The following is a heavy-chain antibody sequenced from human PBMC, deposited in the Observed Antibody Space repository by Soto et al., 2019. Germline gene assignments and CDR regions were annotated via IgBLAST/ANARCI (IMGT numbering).Heavy chain of an antibody. CDR3: VGSGSSSSAYYYYGMDV. Sequence: QVQLQESGPGLVKPSETLSLTCTVSGGSISSYYWSWIRQPPGKGLEWIGYIYYSGSTNYNPSLKSRVTISVDTSMDQFSLQLSSVTAADTAVYYGVGSGSSSSAYYYYGMDVWGQGTTVTVSS. D-gene: IGHD6-6*01. CDR1: GGSISSYY. CDR2: IYYSGST. V-gene: IGHV4-59*01. J-gene: IGHJ6*02.